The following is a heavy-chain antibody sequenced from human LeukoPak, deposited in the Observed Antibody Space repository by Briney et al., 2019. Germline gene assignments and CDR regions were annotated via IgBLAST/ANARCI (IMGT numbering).Heavy chain of an antibody. CDR2: IYYSGST. V-gene: IGHV4-59*12. CDR3: ARDLSQPHIAAPFFDY. D-gene: IGHD6-25*01. Sequence: SETLSLTCTVSGGSISSYYWSWIRQPPGKGLEWIGYIYYSGSTNYNPSLKSRVTISVDTSKNQFSLKLSSVTAADTAVYYCARDLSQPHIAAPFFDYWGQGTLVTVSS. CDR1: GGSISSYY. J-gene: IGHJ4*02.